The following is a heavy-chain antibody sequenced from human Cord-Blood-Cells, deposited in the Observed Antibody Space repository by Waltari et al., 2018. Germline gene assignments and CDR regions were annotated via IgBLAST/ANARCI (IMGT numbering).Heavy chain of an antibody. V-gene: IGHV7-4-1*02. CDR3: ARGERGIVDY. J-gene: IGHJ4*02. CDR2: SSTNTGNT. D-gene: IGHD7-27*01. CDR1: GYTFTSYA. Sequence: QVQLVQSGSELKKPGASVKVSCKASGYTFTSYAMYWVRQAPGQGLEWVGWSSTNTGNTTDAQSYTGRFVCSLDTSVSTAYLQISSLKAEDTAVYYCARGERGIVDYWGQGTLGTVSS.